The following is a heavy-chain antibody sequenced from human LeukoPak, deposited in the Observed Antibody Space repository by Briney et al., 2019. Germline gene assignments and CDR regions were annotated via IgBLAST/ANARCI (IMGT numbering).Heavy chain of an antibody. CDR1: GASMSXXX. CDR2: IYHSGNT. J-gene: IGHJ4*02. D-gene: IGHD6-19*01. CDR3: ASTRRAAVAGRFDS. V-gene: IGHV4-4*09. Sequence: SETLSLXXXVSGASMSXXXXXXIRQPPGKXXXXXXXIYHSGNTNYSPSLXXRVTMSVDESKNQFSLRVHFVSAADXAVYYCASTRRAAVAGRFDSWGQGTLVTVSS.